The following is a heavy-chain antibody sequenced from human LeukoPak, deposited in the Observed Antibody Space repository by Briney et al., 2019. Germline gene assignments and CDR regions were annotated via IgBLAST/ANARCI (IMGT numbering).Heavy chain of an antibody. J-gene: IGHJ4*02. CDR1: GYSFTSYW. CDR3: ARRADSSAYYTY. Sequence: GESLKISCKGSGYSFTSYWIGWVRQMPGKGLEWVAFIYPGDSDTRYSPSFQGQVTISADKSIGTAYLQWGSLKASDTAMYYCARRADSSAYYTYWGQGTLVTVFS. CDR2: IYPGDSDT. V-gene: IGHV5-51*01. D-gene: IGHD3-22*01.